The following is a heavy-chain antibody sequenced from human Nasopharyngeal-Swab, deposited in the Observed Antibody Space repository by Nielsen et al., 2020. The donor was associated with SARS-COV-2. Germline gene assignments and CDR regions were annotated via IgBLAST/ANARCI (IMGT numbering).Heavy chain of an antibody. CDR3: ARDLLWFGETLDY. V-gene: IGHV3-74*01. J-gene: IGHJ4*02. CDR2: INRDGSST. D-gene: IGHD3-10*01. Sequence: WIRQPPGEGLVWVSRINRDGSSTSYADSVKGRFTISRDNAKNTLYLQMNSLRAEDTAVYYCARDLLWFGETLDYWGQGTLVTVSS.